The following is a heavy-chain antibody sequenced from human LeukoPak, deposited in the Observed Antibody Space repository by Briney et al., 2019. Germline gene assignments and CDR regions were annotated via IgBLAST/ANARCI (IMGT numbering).Heavy chain of an antibody. J-gene: IGHJ5*02. CDR1: GFTFSSYG. V-gene: IGHV3-23*01. CDR2: ISGSGGST. Sequence: GGSLRLSCATSGFTFSSYGMHWVRQAPGKGLEWVSAISGSGGSTYYADSVKGRFTISRDNSKNTLYLQMNSLRAEDTAVYYCAKGARAAIDWFDPWGQGTLVTVSS. D-gene: IGHD2-2*01. CDR3: AKGARAAIDWFDP.